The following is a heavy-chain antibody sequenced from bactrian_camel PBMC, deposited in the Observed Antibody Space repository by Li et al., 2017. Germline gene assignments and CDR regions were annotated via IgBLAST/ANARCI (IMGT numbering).Heavy chain of an antibody. D-gene: IGHD1*01. V-gene: IGHV3-2*01. CDR3: AAESRLWLCSGSPLDISRYDH. Sequence: QVQLVESGGGLAQAGGSLKLSCVASGEGVYNSDCMGWFRQAPGKGLEWVSSISSDSTNIYYADSVKGRLTISGDNAKNTVYLQMNCLKPEDTSMYYCAAESRLWLCSGSPLDISRYDHWGQGTQVTVS. J-gene: IGHJ4*01. CDR2: ISSDSTNI. CDR1: GEGVYNSDC.